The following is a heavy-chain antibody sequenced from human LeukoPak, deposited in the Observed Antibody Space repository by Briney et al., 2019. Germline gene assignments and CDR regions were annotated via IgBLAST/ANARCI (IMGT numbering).Heavy chain of an antibody. CDR1: GGSISSGGYY. Sequence: SQTLSLTCTVSGGSISSGGYYWSWIRQHPGKGLEWIGYIYYSGSTYYNPSLKSRVTISVDRFKNQFSLKLSSVTAADTAVYYCASYSSSWYFDYWGQGTLVTVSS. D-gene: IGHD6-13*01. V-gene: IGHV4-31*03. CDR3: ASYSSSWYFDY. CDR2: IYYSGST. J-gene: IGHJ4*02.